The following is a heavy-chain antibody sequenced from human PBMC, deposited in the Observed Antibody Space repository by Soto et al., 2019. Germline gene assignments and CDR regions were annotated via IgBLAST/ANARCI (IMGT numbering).Heavy chain of an antibody. CDR3: ARVYSSSWYLWFDP. Sequence: ASVKVSCKASGYTFTSYAMHWVRQAPGQRLEWMGWINAGNGNTKYSQKFQGRVTITRDTSASTAYMELSSLRSEDAAVYYCARVYSSSWYLWFDPWGQGTLVTVSS. CDR2: INAGNGNT. V-gene: IGHV1-3*01. J-gene: IGHJ5*02. D-gene: IGHD6-13*01. CDR1: GYTFTSYA.